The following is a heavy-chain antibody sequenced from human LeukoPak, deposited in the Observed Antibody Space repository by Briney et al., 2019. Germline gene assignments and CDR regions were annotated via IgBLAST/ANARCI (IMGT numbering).Heavy chain of an antibody. Sequence: ASVKVSCKVSGYTLTQLSMHWVRQAPGKGLEWMGGFDPEDGETIYAQKFQGRVTMTEDTSTDTAYMELSSLRSEDTAVYYCATGFRVTTAIDYWGQGTLVTVSS. V-gene: IGHV1-24*01. J-gene: IGHJ4*02. D-gene: IGHD2-21*02. CDR2: FDPEDGET. CDR1: GYTLTQLS. CDR3: ATGFRVTTAIDY.